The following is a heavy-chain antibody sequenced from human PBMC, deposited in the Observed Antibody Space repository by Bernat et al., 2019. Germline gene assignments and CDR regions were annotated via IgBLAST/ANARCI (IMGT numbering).Heavy chain of an antibody. Sequence: QVQLVESGGGVVQPGRSLRLSCAASGFTFSSYAMHCVRQAPGKGLEWVAVISYDGSNKYYADSVKGRFTISRDNSKNTLYLQMNSLRAEDTAVYYCARDAFDIWGQGTMVTVSS. V-gene: IGHV3-30-3*01. CDR2: ISYDGSNK. CDR3: ARDAFDI. J-gene: IGHJ3*02. CDR1: GFTFSSYA.